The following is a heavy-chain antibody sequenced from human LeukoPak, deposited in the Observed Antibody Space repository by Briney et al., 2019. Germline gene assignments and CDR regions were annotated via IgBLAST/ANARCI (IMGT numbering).Heavy chain of an antibody. V-gene: IGHV3-23*01. D-gene: IGHD6-13*01. CDR2: ISGSGGST. J-gene: IGHJ4*02. Sequence: GGSLRLSCAASGFTFSSYAMSWIRQAPGKGLEWVSAISGSGGSTYYADSVKGRFTISRDNSKNTLYLQMNSLRAEDTAVYYCATYSSSWYCFDYWGQGTLVTVSS. CDR1: GFTFSSYA. CDR3: ATYSSSWYCFDY.